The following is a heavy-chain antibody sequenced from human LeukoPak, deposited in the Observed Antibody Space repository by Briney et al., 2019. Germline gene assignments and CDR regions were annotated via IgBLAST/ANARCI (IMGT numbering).Heavy chain of an antibody. J-gene: IGHJ5*02. CDR1: GYSISSGYY. CDR3: ARDSTYSSSSHNWFDP. V-gene: IGHV4-38-2*02. D-gene: IGHD6-6*01. Sequence: PSETLSLTCSVSGYSISSGYYWGWIRQPPGKRLEWIGSIYHSGSPYYNPSLKSRVTISVDTSKNQFSLKLNSVTAADSAMYYCARDSTYSSSSHNWFDPWGQGTLVSVSS. CDR2: IYHSGSP.